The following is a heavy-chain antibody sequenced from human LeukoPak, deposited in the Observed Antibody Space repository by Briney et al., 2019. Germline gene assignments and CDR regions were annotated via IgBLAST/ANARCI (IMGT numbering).Heavy chain of an antibody. J-gene: IGHJ4*02. V-gene: IGHV3-30*18. CDR1: GFTFSDYY. Sequence: GGSLRLSCAASGFTFSDYYMSWIRQAPGKGLEWVAVISYDGSNTYHADSVKGRFTISRDNSKNTLYLQMNSLRAEDTAVYYCAKGADIVVGLWGSFDSWGQGTLVTVSS. CDR3: AKGADIVVGLWGSFDS. CDR2: ISYDGSNT. D-gene: IGHD2-15*01.